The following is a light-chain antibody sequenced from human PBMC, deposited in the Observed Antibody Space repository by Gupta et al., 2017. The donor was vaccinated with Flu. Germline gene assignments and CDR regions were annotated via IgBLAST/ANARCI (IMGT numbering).Light chain of an antibody. CDR1: ESTTNW. CDR2: RTS. Sequence: EIQMTQSPSTLPASIGDSVTITCRASESTTNWLAWYQRKPGRAPKLLIYRTSTLSDGVPSSFSGSDSGTDFTLAISSLQPDDLATYCCQHENNSSNTFGHGTKVVN. V-gene: IGKV1-5*03. CDR3: QHENNSSNT. J-gene: IGKJ3*01.